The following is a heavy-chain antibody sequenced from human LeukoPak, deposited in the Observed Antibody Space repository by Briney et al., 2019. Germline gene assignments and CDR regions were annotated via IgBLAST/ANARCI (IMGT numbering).Heavy chain of an antibody. V-gene: IGHV1-18*01. CDR1: GYTFTSYG. D-gene: IGHD3-22*01. J-gene: IGHJ4*02. CDR3: ARDFVPFDSSGYYRRTSIFDY. Sequence: GASVKVSCKASGYTFTSYGISWVRQAPGQGLEWMGWISAYNGNTNYAQKLQGRVTMTTDTSTSTAYMELRSLRSDDTAVYYCARDFVPFDSSGYYRRTSIFDYWGQGTLVTVSS. CDR2: ISAYNGNT.